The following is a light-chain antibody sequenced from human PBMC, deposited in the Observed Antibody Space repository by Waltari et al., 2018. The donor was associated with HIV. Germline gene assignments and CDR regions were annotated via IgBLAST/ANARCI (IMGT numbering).Light chain of an antibody. CDR1: SSDIGYFNY. Sequence: QSALTQPPSASGSPGQSVTVSRTAPSSDIGYFNYVPWYQQHPGKPPNPLIYDVNKRPSGVPDRFSASKSGATASLTVSGLLAEDEADYYCAAYAGNNIVIFGGGTKVTV. CDR3: AAYAGNNIVI. CDR2: DVN. J-gene: IGLJ2*01. V-gene: IGLV2-8*01.